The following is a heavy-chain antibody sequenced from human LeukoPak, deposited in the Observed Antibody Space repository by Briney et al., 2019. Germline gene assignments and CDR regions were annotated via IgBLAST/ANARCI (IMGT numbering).Heavy chain of an antibody. CDR1: GGTFSSCA. J-gene: IGHJ6*02. V-gene: IGHV1-69*04. CDR2: IIPILGIA. CDR3: ARASTYYDRGSYYYYGMDV. Sequence: GASVKVSCKASGGTFSSCAISWVRQAPGQGLEWMGRIIPILGIANYAQKFQGRVTITADKSTSTAYMELSSLRSEDTAVYYCARASTYYDRGSYYYYGMDVWGQGTTVTVSS. D-gene: IGHD3-3*01.